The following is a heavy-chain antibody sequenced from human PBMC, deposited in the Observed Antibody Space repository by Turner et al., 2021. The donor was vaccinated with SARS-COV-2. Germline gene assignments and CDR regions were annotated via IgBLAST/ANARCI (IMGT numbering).Heavy chain of an antibody. V-gene: IGHV4-59*08. CDR2: FYRIGSI. CDR3: ARHQGSASGYDHGMNV. Sequence: QVQLQESGPGLVKPSETLSLTCTVSGGSISSKSWSWIRQSPGRGLEWIGYFYRIGSIDYNPTLRSRVTISVDTSKNQLSLNLISVTDADTAVYYWARHQGSASGYDHGMNVWGQGTAVIVSS. CDR1: GGSISSKS. J-gene: IGHJ6*02. D-gene: IGHD1-26*01.